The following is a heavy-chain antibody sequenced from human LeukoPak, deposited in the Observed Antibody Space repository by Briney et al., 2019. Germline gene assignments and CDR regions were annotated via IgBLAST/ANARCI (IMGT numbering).Heavy chain of an antibody. J-gene: IGHJ4*02. CDR3: AKNSGWLQLGN. V-gene: IGHV3-21*01. CDR2: ISSSSSYI. D-gene: IGHD5-24*01. Sequence: GGSLRLSCAASGFTFSSYSMNWVRQAPGKGLEWVSSISSSSSYIYYADSVKGRFTISRDNAKNSLYLQMNSLRAEDTAVYYCAKNSGWLQLGNWGQGTLVTVSS. CDR1: GFTFSSYS.